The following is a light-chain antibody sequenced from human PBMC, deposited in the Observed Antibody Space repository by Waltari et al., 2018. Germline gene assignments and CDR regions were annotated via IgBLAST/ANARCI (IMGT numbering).Light chain of an antibody. Sequence: AIQLTQSPSSLSSSVGDRVNITCRASQGIKSALAWYQQKPGKSPKLLSYDASSLESGVPSRISGSGFGTDFTLTISSLQPEDFATYYCQQFNSYPITFGQGTRLEIK. V-gene: IGKV1-13*02. CDR2: DAS. CDR1: QGIKSA. J-gene: IGKJ5*01. CDR3: QQFNSYPIT.